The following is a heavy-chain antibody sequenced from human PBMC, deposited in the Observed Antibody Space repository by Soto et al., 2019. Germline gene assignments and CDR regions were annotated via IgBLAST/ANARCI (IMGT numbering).Heavy chain of an antibody. D-gene: IGHD2-2*03. J-gene: IGHJ4*02. CDR1: GGSISSSSYY. V-gene: IGHV4-39*01. Sequence: QLQLQESGPGLVKPSETLSLTCTVSGGSISSSSYYWGWIRQPPGKGLEWIGSIYYSGSTYYNPSLKSRVTISVDTSKNQFSLKLSSVTAADTAVYYCARLDPGAILPTIDYWGQGTLVTVSS. CDR3: ARLDPGAILPTIDY. CDR2: IYYSGST.